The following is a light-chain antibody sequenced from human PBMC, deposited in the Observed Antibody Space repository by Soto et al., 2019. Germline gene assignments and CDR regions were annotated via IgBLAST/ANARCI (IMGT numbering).Light chain of an antibody. Sequence: QPVLTQPASVSGSPGQSITISCTGTSNDIKNYNLVSWYQQHPGKAPKLMIYEGSKRPSGVSNRFSGSKSGTTASLTISGLQAEDEADYYCYSYATYSTFVVFGGGTKVTVL. CDR1: SNDIKNYNL. V-gene: IGLV2-23*03. J-gene: IGLJ2*01. CDR2: EGS. CDR3: YSYATYSTFVV.